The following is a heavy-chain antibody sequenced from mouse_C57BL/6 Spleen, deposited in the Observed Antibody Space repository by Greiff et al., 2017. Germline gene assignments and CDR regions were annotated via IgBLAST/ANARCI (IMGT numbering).Heavy chain of an antibody. V-gene: IGHV14-1*01. Sequence: VQLQQSGAELVRPGASVKLSCTASGFNIQDYYMHWVKQRPEQGLEWIGRIDPEDGANEYAPKFQGKATMTADTSSNTAYLQLSSLTSEDTAVYYCTTGMVTSWFAYWGQGTLVTVSA. CDR1: GFNIQDYY. D-gene: IGHD2-2*01. J-gene: IGHJ3*01. CDR2: IDPEDGAN. CDR3: TTGMVTSWFAY.